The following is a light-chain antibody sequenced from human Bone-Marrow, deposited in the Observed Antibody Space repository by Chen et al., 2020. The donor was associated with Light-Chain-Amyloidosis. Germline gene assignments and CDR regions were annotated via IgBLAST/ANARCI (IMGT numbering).Light chain of an antibody. V-gene: IGLV2-14*01. CDR1: SSDVGGYNH. CDR2: EVS. Sequence: QSALTQPASVSGSPGQSITISCTGTSSDVGGYNHVSWYQHHPGKAPKLRIYEVSNRPSGIYNRFSGSKSGNTASLSISGLQAEDEADYYCSSYTSSVSYVFGSGTKVTVL. CDR3: SSYTSSVSYV. J-gene: IGLJ1*01.